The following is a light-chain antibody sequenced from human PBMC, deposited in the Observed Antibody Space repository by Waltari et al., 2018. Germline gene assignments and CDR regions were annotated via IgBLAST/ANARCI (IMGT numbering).Light chain of an antibody. J-gene: IGKJ4*01. CDR3: QQLNSYLPLT. Sequence: IQLTQSPSPLSASVGDRVTLTCRASQGISSYLAWYQQKPGKAPKLLIYAASTLQSGVPSRFSGSEAGTDFAHTISSQQAEDFATYYCQQLNSYLPLTFGGGTKVEIK. CDR2: AAS. V-gene: IGKV1-9*01. CDR1: QGISSY.